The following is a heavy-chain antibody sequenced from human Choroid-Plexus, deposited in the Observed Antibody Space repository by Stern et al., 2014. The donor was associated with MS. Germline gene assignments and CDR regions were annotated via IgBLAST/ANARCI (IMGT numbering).Heavy chain of an antibody. CDR2: VSNDGSNK. CDR1: GFTFGSCA. V-gene: IGHV3-30*18. Sequence: VQLVESGGGVVQPGRPLRLSCVASGFTFGSCAMHWVRQAPGKGLVWVAGVSNDGSNKYDADSVKGRFTIAGDNSQNTLYMQMSSLRPEDTAVYYCAKDRQYLTYFFDHWGQGSLSTVSS. J-gene: IGHJ5*02. D-gene: IGHD2/OR15-2a*01. CDR3: AKDRQYLTYFFDH.